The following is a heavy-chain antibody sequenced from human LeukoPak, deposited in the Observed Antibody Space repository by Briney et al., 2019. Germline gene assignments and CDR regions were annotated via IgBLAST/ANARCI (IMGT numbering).Heavy chain of an antibody. CDR3: ARFVAHGGMDV. J-gene: IGHJ6*02. D-gene: IGHD2-21*01. CDR2: MYYSGGT. V-gene: IGHV4-59*01. Sequence: SETLSLTCAVSGGSISNYYWSWIRQPPGKGLEWIAYMYYSGGTNYNPSLKSRVTISVDTSKNQFSLKLSSVTAADTAVYYCARFVAHGGMDVWGQGTTVTVSS. CDR1: GGSISNYY.